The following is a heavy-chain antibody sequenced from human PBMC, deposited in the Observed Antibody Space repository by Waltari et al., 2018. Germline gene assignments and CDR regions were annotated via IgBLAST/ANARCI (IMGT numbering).Heavy chain of an antibody. CDR3: ARDNNGYDRYFDY. CDR1: GFTFRSYE. J-gene: IGHJ4*02. Sequence: EVQLVESGGGLVQPGGSLRLSCAASGFTFRSYEMNWVRQVPGKGLECVSYISSSGSTIYYADSVKGRFTISRDNAKNSLYLQMHSLRADDTAVYYCARDNNGYDRYFDYWGQGTLVTVSS. CDR2: ISSSGSTI. D-gene: IGHD5-12*01. V-gene: IGHV3-48*03.